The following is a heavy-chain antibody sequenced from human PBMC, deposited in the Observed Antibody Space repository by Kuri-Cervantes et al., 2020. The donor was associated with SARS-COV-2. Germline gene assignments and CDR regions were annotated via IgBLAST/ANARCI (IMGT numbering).Heavy chain of an antibody. D-gene: IGHD2-21*01. CDR2: VKTNSGNT. Sequence: ASVKVSCKAPETTFPNYDINWVRQATGQGLEWMGMVKTNSGNTLYAQIFQGRVTMTRDTSTSTVYMELSSLTSEDTATYYRYCAPKEGFDSWGQGTLVTVSS. V-gene: IGHV1-8*01. CDR1: ETTFPNYD. J-gene: IGHJ4*02. CDR3: YCAPKEGFDS.